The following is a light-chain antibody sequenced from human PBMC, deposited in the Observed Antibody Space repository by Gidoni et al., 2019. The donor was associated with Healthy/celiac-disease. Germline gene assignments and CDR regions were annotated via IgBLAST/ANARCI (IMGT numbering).Light chain of an antibody. J-gene: IGKJ2*01. Sequence: DTVLTQSPGTLSLSPGERATLTCRASQSVSSSNLAWYQQKPGQAPRLLIYGASSRATGIPDRFSGRGSGTDFTLTISRLEPEDFAVYYCQQYGSSRYTFGRGTKLEIK. CDR2: GAS. CDR1: QSVSSSN. CDR3: QQYGSSRYT. V-gene: IGKV3-20*01.